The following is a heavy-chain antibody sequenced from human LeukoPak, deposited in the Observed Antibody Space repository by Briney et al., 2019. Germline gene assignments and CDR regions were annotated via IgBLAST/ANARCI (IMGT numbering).Heavy chain of an antibody. CDR2: IWHDGSHK. J-gene: IGHJ4*02. CDR1: GFTFSHYG. V-gene: IGHV3-33*01. D-gene: IGHD3-9*01. Sequence: GRSLRLSCAVSGFTFSHYGMHRVRQAPGKGLEWVAVIWHDGSHKYYADSVKDRFTISRDDSKNTLYLQMNSLRAEDTAVYYCARDDILTGYTIDYWGQGTLVTVSS. CDR3: ARDDILTGYTIDY.